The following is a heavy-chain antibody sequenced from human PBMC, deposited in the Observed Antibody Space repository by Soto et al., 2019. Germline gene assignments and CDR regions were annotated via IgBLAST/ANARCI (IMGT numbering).Heavy chain of an antibody. Sequence: EVQLLESGGGLAQAGGSLRLSCAASGFNFKIYAMNWIRQAPGKGLEWVSVMIGDGTSWDYADSVRGRFTISRDNSKNTLYLQMNNLRVEDTAIYYCAKDLRPDGRYDLDYWGQGTLVTVSS. CDR2: MIGDGTSW. D-gene: IGHD1-26*01. J-gene: IGHJ4*02. CDR3: AKDLRPDGRYDLDY. CDR1: GFNFKIYA. V-gene: IGHV3-23*01.